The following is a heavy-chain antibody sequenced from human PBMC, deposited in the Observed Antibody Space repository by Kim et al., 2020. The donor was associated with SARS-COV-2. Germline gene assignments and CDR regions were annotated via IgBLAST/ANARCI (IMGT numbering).Heavy chain of an antibody. Sequence: GGSLRLSCAASGFTFSSYWMHWVRQVPGKGLEWVSCIDSKGSAITYADSVKGRFTISRDNAKNTLYLYLNSLRPEDTAFYHCTRNVDGRNGLFDVWGQGTMLTVST. CDR3: TRNVDGRNGLFDV. CDR2: IDSKGSAI. D-gene: IGHD2-15*01. J-gene: IGHJ3*01. CDR1: GFTFSSYW. V-gene: IGHV3-74*01.